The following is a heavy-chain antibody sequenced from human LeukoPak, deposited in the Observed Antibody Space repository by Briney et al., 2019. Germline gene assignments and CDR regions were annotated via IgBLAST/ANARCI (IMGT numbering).Heavy chain of an antibody. CDR2: IYYSGST. CDR1: GGSISSSSYY. D-gene: IGHD3-22*01. J-gene: IGHJ4*02. Sequence: SETLSLTCTVSGGSISSSSYYWGWIRQPPGKGLEWIGSIYYSGSTYYNPSLKSRVTISVDTSKNQFSLKLSSVTAADTAVYYCARVGGSGYYIDYWGQGTLVTVSS. CDR3: ARVGGSGYYIDY. V-gene: IGHV4-39*07.